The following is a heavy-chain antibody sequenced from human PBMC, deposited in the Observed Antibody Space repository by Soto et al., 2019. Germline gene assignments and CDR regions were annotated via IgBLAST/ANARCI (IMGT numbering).Heavy chain of an antibody. D-gene: IGHD1-1*01. CDR1: GFTFSSYS. Sequence: GESLKISCAASGFTFSSYSMNWVRQAPGKGLEWVSSISSSGTYIYYADSVNARFTISRDNAKNSLSLQMDSLRAEDTAVYYCARKNTAATYNSDDAFDIWGQGTMVT. CDR3: ARKNTAATYNSDDAFDI. V-gene: IGHV3-21*01. CDR2: ISSSGTYI. J-gene: IGHJ3*02.